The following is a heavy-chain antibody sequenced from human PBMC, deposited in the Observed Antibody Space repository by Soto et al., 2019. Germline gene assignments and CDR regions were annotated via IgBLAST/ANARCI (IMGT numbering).Heavy chain of an antibody. CDR1: GYAFTSYA. J-gene: IGHJ4*02. CDR2: ISAYNGNT. V-gene: IGHV1-18*01. CDR3: ARDVNKGLIDY. Sequence: ASVKVSCKASGYAFTSYAFSWVRQAPGQGLEWMGWISAYNGNTNYAQKLQGRVTMTTDTSTSTAYMELRSLRSDDTAVYYCARDVNKGLIDYWGQGTLVTVSS.